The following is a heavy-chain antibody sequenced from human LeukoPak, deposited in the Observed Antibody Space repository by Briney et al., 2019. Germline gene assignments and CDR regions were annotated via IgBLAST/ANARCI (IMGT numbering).Heavy chain of an antibody. CDR1: GFTFEDYE. CDR2: ISATGNTK. D-gene: IGHD3-9*01. Sequence: GGSLRLSCEASGFTFEDYEMSWFRQAPGKGPEWILYISATGNTKYYADSVRGRFTISRDNAKNALYLQMNTLRVEDTAVYYCTRDLIDYDVSTGLHHYYMDVWGQGTTVTVSS. J-gene: IGHJ6*02. V-gene: IGHV3-11*04. CDR3: TRDLIDYDVSTGLHHYYMDV.